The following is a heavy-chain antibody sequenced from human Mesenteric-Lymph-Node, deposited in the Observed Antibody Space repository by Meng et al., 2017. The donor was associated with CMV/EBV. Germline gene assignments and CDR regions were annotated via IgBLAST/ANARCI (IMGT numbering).Heavy chain of an antibody. Sequence: ASVKVSCKASGYTFTSYDINWVRQATGQGLEWMGWMNPNSGNTGYAQKFQGRVTMTRNTSISTAYMELSSLRSEDTAVYYCARGKFVPAGVPLWYYGMDVWGQGTTVTVSS. CDR1: GYTFTSYD. V-gene: IGHV1-8*01. CDR2: MNPNSGNT. J-gene: IGHJ6*02. D-gene: IGHD2-2*01. CDR3: ARGKFVPAGVPLWYYGMDV.